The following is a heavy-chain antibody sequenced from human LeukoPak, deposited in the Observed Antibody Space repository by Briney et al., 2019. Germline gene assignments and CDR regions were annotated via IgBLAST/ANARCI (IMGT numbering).Heavy chain of an antibody. CDR1: GFTFSSYE. V-gene: IGHV3-48*03. CDR3: ARILVGATSPEGLDY. CDR2: ISSSGSTI. D-gene: IGHD1-26*01. J-gene: IGHJ4*02. Sequence: GGSLRLSCAASGFTFSSYEMNWVRQAPGKWLEWVSYISSSGSTIYYADSVKGRFTISRDNAKNSLYLQMNSLRAEDTAVYYCARILVGATSPEGLDYWGQGTLVTVSS.